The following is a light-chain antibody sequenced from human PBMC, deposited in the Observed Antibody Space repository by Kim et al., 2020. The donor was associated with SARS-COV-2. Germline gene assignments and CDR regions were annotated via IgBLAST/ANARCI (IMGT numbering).Light chain of an antibody. CDR3: QQYNNWPPIT. V-gene: IGKV3-15*01. J-gene: IGKJ5*01. Sequence: PGETATLSCRARQSVSSNLAWYQQKPGQAPRLLIYGASTRATGIPARFSGSGSGTEFTLTISSLQSEDFAVYYCQQYNNWPPITFGQGTRLEIK. CDR2: GAS. CDR1: QSVSSN.